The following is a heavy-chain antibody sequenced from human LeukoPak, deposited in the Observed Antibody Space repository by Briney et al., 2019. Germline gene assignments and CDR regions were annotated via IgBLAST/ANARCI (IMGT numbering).Heavy chain of an antibody. V-gene: IGHV1-2*02. D-gene: IGHD3-9*01. CDR3: ARGYDILTGDWFDP. CDR2: INPNSGGT. CDR1: GYTFTGYY. J-gene: IGHJ5*02. Sequence: ASVKVSCKASGYTFTGYYMHWVRQAPGQGLEWMGWINPNSGGTNYAQKFQGRVTMTRDTSISTAYMELSRLRSDDTAVYYCARGYDILTGDWFDPWGQGTLVTVSS.